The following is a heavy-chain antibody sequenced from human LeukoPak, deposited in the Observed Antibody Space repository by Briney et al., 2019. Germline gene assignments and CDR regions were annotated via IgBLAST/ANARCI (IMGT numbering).Heavy chain of an antibody. V-gene: IGHV3-48*04. J-gene: IGHJ4*02. D-gene: IGHD1-26*01. CDR1: GFTFSDYS. Sequence: SGGSLRLSCAASGFTFSDYSFNWVRQAPGKGLEWVSYISSSGSPIYYADSLKGRFTISRDNSRNTLYLQMNSLRGDDTAVYYCAKDVGKWESLHFFDYWGQGTLVTVSS. CDR3: AKDVGKWESLHFFDY. CDR2: ISSSGSPI.